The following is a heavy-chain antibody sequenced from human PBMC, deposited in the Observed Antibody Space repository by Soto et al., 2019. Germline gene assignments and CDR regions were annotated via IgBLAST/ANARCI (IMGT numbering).Heavy chain of an antibody. J-gene: IGHJ6*03. V-gene: IGHV3-23*01. CDR2: IDGSGGDT. Sequence: GGSLRLSCAASGFTFSSYAMGWVRQAPGTGLEWVSVIDGSGGDTSLADSVKGRFTISRDNAKNSLYLQMDSLRAEDTAVYYATRSAYMDVWGTGTTITVSS. CDR1: GFTFSSYA. CDR3: TRSAYMDV. D-gene: IGHD2-2*01.